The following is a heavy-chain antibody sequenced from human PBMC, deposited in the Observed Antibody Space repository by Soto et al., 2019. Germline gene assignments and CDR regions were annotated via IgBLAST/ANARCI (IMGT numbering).Heavy chain of an antibody. J-gene: IGHJ4*02. Sequence: PGGSLRLSFSASGFTFSIYAMHWVRQAPGKGLEYVSSISTNGGSKKYEESVKGRFTISRDNSKNTQYLKMNSMKTEDTAVYYCVRVAAKHRYEFDYWGQGTLVTVSS. V-gene: IGHV3-64D*06. CDR2: ISTNGGSK. CDR3: VRVAAKHRYEFDY. CDR1: GFTFSIYA. D-gene: IGHD1-20*01.